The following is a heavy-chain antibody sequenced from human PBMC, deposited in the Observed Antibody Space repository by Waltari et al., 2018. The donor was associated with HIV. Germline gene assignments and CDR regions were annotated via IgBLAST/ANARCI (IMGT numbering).Heavy chain of an antibody. CDR3: ASSWGNSAYYD. Sequence: EVQLLESGGGLVQPGGSLRLSCAASGMTFRDVDMTWVRQAAGRGVEWVLILGSGSYIYYAESVEGLFTIARDNSKSALYLDMDNLRADDTAVYFCASSWGNSAYYDWGQGTLVTVSS. D-gene: IGHD3-22*01. V-gene: IGHV3-23*05. CDR1: GMTFRDVD. CDR2: LGSGSYI. J-gene: IGHJ4*02.